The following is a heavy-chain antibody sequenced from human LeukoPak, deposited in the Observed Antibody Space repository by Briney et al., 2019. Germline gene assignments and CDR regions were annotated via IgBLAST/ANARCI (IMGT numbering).Heavy chain of an antibody. J-gene: IGHJ6*03. CDR3: ASPYDYVWGAHYYMDV. Sequence: SVKVSCKASGGTFSSYAISWVRQAPGQGLEWMGRIIPIFGTANYAQKFQGRVTITADKATSTAYMELSSLRSEDTAVYYCASPYDYVWGAHYYMDVWGKGTTVTVSS. CDR1: GGTFSSYA. D-gene: IGHD3-16*01. CDR2: IIPIFGTA. V-gene: IGHV1-69*06.